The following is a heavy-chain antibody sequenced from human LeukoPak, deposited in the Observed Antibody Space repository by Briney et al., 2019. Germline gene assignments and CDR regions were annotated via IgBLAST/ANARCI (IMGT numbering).Heavy chain of an antibody. Sequence: PGGSLRLSCAASGFTFSSYGMHWVRQAPGKGLEWVAVISYDGSNKYYADSVKGRFTISRDNSKNTLYLQMNSLRAEDTAVYYCAKDDKWELLGYFDYWGQGTLVTVSS. CDR1: GFTFSSYG. CDR3: AKDDKWELLGYFDY. D-gene: IGHD1-26*01. J-gene: IGHJ4*02. V-gene: IGHV3-30*18. CDR2: ISYDGSNK.